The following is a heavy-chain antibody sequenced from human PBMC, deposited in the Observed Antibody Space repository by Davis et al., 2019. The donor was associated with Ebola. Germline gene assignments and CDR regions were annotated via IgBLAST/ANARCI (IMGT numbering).Heavy chain of an antibody. Sequence: AASVKVSCKASGYTFTCYVITWVRQAPGQGLEWMGWISAYNGNTNYAQNLQGRVTMTTDTSTSTAYMELRSLTSDDTAVYYCARDFGMITAAGTFDPWGQGTLVIVSS. CDR3: ARDFGMITAAGTFDP. V-gene: IGHV1-18*01. CDR2: ISAYNGNT. D-gene: IGHD6-13*01. J-gene: IGHJ5*02. CDR1: GYTFTCYV.